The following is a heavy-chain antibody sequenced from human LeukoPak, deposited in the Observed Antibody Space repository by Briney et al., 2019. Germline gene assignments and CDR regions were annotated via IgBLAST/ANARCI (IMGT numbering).Heavy chain of an antibody. CDR2: ILVGSGNT. V-gene: IGHV1-58*01. J-gene: IGHJ4*02. D-gene: IGHD2-2*01. CDR1: GFTFTSTA. Sequence: GTSVTVSRKASGFTFTSTAVQWVRQARGQRLEWIGWILVGSGNTNYAQMFQERVTLTWDVSTSTAYMVLSSLRSEDTAIYYCASDPPYTSSSAWWGQGTLVTVSS. CDR3: ASDPPYTSSSAW.